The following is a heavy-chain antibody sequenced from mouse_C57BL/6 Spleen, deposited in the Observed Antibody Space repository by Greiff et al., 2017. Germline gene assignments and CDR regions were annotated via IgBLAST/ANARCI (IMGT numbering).Heavy chain of an antibody. CDR3: ARAIYYYGSSPRGYFDV. CDR1: GYAFSSYW. D-gene: IGHD1-1*01. Sequence: VQLQESGAELVKPGASVKISCKASGYAFSSYWMNWVKQRPGKGLEWIGQIYPGDGDTNYNGKFKGKATMTADKSSSTAYMQLSSLTSEDSAVYCCARAIYYYGSSPRGYFDVWGTGTTVTVSS. V-gene: IGHV1-80*01. CDR2: IYPGDGDT. J-gene: IGHJ1*03.